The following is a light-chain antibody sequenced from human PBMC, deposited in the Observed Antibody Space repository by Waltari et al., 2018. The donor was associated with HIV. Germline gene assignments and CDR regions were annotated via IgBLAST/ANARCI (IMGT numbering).Light chain of an antibody. CDR3: CSYAGSFTLL. CDR1: FRDVCGYIF. J-gene: IGLJ3*02. CDR2: DVN. V-gene: IGLV2-11*01. Sequence: QSALTQPRSVSGSPGQSVTISCSGTFRDVCGYIFVSWYQQHSGKAPKLVIFDVNKRPSGVPDRFSGSKSGNTASLTVSGLQAEDEADYFCCSYAGSFTLLFGGGTNLAVL.